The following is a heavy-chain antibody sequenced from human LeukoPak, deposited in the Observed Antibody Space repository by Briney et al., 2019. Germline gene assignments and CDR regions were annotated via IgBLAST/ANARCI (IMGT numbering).Heavy chain of an antibody. CDR2: ISSSGSTI. J-gene: IGHJ4*02. CDR1: GFTFSSYA. CDR3: ARGITLGSGRYLYSFDY. D-gene: IGHD6-19*01. V-gene: IGHV3-48*03. Sequence: GGSLRLSCAASGFTFSSYAMNWVRQAPGKGLECVSYISSSGSTIYYTDSVKGRFTISRDNAKNSLFLQMNSLRAEDTAVYYCARGITLGSGRYLYSFDYWGQGTLVTVSS.